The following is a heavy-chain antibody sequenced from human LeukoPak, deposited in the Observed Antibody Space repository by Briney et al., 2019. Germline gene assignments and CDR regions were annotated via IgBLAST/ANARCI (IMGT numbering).Heavy chain of an antibody. CDR1: GFTFSTYW. Sequence: GGSLRLSCAASGFTFSTYWMHWVRQAPGKGLVWVSRINSDGTRTTYADSVKGRFTISRDNAKNSLYLQMNSLRAEDTAVYYCARGSYSNYVWWFDPWGQGTLVTVSS. V-gene: IGHV3-74*01. CDR3: ARGSYSNYVWWFDP. D-gene: IGHD4-11*01. J-gene: IGHJ5*02. CDR2: INSDGTRT.